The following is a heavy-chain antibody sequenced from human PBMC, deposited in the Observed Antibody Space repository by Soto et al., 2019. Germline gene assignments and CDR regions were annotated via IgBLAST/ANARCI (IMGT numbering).Heavy chain of an antibody. Sequence: EVQLVESGGGLVKPGGSLRLSCAASGFTFSSYSMNWVRQAPGKGLEWVSSISSSSSYIYYADSVKGRFTISRDNAKNALYLQMNSLRAEDTAVYYCARDLYGNYYYGMDVWCQGTTVTVSS. CDR2: ISSSSSYI. CDR3: ARDLYGNYYYGMDV. CDR1: GFTFSSYS. V-gene: IGHV3-21*01. D-gene: IGHD2-2*02. J-gene: IGHJ6*02.